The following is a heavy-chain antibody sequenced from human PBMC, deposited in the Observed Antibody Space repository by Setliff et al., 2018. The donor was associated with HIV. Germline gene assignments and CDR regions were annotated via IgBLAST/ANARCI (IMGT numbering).Heavy chain of an antibody. CDR1: GFTLRSYA. V-gene: IGHV3-23*01. J-gene: IGHJ4*02. CDR2: ISGAGATT. CDR3: VRVVVIMGTGPHLDY. Sequence: PGGSLRLSCEASGFTLRSYAMYWVRQAPGKGLEWVAGISGAGATTYYADSVKGRFTISRDNSKDTLYLQMNSLRADDTAVYYCVRVVVIMGTGPHLDYWGQGALVTVSS. D-gene: IGHD3-22*01.